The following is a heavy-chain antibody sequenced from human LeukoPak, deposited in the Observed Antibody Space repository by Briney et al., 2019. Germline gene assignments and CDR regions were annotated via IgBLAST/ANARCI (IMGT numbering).Heavy chain of an antibody. CDR1: GYTFTSYD. CDR2: MNPNSGGT. D-gene: IGHD3-10*01. J-gene: IGHJ5*02. V-gene: IGHV1-2*02. Sequence: GASVKVSCKASGYTFTSYDINWVRQATGQGLEWMGWMNPNSGGTNYAQKFQGRVTMTRDTSISTAYMELSRLRSDDTAVYYCAREGRGFDPWGQGTLVTVSS. CDR3: AREGRGFDP.